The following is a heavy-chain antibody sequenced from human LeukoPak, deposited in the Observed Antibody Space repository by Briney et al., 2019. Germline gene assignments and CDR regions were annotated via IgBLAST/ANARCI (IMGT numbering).Heavy chain of an antibody. CDR1: GFTFDDYG. Sequence: PGGSLRLSCAASGFTFDDYGMSWVRQAPGKGLEWVSGINRNGGSTGYADSVKGRFTISRDNAKNSLYLQMNSLRAEDTALYYCARLEQQLGHDAFDIWGQGTMVTVSS. D-gene: IGHD6-13*01. J-gene: IGHJ3*02. CDR3: ARLEQQLGHDAFDI. V-gene: IGHV3-20*04. CDR2: INRNGGST.